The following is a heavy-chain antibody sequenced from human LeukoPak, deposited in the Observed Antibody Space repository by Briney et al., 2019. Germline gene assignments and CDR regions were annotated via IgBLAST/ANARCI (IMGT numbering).Heavy chain of an antibody. J-gene: IGHJ3*02. D-gene: IGHD3-10*01. V-gene: IGHV3-48*01. CDR1: GFTFSSYS. Sequence: GGSLRLSCAASGFTFSSYSMNWVRQAPGKGLEWVSYISSSSSTIYYADSVKGRFTISRDNAKNSLYLQMNSLRAEDTAVYYCARPSGRITMVRGVIIWSGFDIWGQGTMVTVSS. CDR2: ISSSSSTI. CDR3: ARPSGRITMVRGVIIWSGFDI.